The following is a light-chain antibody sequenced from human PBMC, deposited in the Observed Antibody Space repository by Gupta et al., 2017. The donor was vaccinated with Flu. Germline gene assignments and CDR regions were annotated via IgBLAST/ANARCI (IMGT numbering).Light chain of an antibody. CDR2: WAS. J-gene: IGKJ1*01. CDR3: QQYYVTPKT. CDR1: QSVLYSSNNKNY. Sequence: IVMTQSPDSLAVSLGERATINCKSSQSVLYSSNNKNYLAWYQQKPGQPPKLLIYWASTRESGVPDRFSGSGSGTDFTLTISTLQAEDVAIYSCQQYYVTPKTFGQGTKVEIK. V-gene: IGKV4-1*01.